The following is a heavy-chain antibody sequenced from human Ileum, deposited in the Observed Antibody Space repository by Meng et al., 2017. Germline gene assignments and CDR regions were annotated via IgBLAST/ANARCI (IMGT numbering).Heavy chain of an antibody. J-gene: IGHJ5*02. CDR2: IYTSGST. Sequence: QGEVRGSGPGMVKPSETLSLPCTVSGGSISSYYWSWIRQPAGKGLEWIGRIYTSGSTNYNPSLKSRVTMSVDTSKNQFSLKLSSVTAADTAVYYCARDVVPTVTYYYNWFDPWGQGTLVTVSS. D-gene: IGHD4-17*01. V-gene: IGHV4-4*07. CDR1: GGSISSYY. CDR3: ARDVVPTVTYYYNWFDP.